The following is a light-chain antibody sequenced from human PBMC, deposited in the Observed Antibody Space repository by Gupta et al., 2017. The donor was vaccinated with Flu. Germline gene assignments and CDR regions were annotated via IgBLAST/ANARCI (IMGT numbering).Light chain of an antibody. CDR3: QQVNRFPWT. CDR1: QSISNW. Sequence: DIQMTQSPHSLSASVGDRVTITCRASQSISNWLVWYQQKPGKAPKVLIYAASSLQSGVSSRFRGSGSGTDFTLTISSLQPEDFATYYCQQVNRFPWTFGQGTKVESK. V-gene: IGKV1-12*01. CDR2: AAS. J-gene: IGKJ1*01.